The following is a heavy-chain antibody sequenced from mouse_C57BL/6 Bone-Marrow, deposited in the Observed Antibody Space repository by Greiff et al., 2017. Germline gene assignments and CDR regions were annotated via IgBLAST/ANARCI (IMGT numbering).Heavy chain of an antibody. V-gene: IGHV1-5*01. D-gene: IGHD1-1*01. CDR2: IYPGNSDT. CDR3: TPNILLRYFDY. J-gene: IGHJ2*01. Sequence: VQLQQSGTVLARPGASVKMSCKTSGYTFTSYWMHWVKQRPGQGLEWIGAIYPGNSDTSYNQKFKGKAKLTAVTSASTAYMELNSLTNEDSAVYYCTPNILLRYFDYWDQGTTLTVSS. CDR1: GYTFTSYW.